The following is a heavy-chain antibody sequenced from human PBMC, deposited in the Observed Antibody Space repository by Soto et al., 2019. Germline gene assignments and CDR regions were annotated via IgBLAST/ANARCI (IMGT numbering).Heavy chain of an antibody. V-gene: IGHV3-30-3*01. D-gene: IGHD2-2*01. J-gene: IGHJ4*02. CDR1: GFTFTSYA. Sequence: PGGPRRLSFTASGFTFTSYAMHGFPQAPGKGLELVGVISYDGNNKYYADSVKGRVPISRENSKNTLYVQMNSLRGEDTAVYYCARGPSSLTRFDYWGQGTLVTVSS. CDR2: ISYDGNNK. CDR3: ARGPSSLTRFDY.